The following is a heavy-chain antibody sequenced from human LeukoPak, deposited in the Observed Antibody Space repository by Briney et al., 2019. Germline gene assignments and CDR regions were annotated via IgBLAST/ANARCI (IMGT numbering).Heavy chain of an antibody. J-gene: IGHJ5*02. D-gene: IGHD3-3*01. Sequence: SEALSLTCTVSGGSISSYYWSWIRQPPGKGLEWIGYIYYSGSTNYNPSLKSRVTISVDTSKNQFSLKLSSVTAADTAVYYCARSYYDFWSGYYNWFDPWGQGTLVTVSS. CDR2: IYYSGST. CDR1: GGSISSYY. V-gene: IGHV4-59*01. CDR3: ARSYYDFWSGYYNWFDP.